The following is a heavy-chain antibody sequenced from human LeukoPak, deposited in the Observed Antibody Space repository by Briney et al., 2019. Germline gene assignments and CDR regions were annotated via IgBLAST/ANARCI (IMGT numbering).Heavy chain of an antibody. CDR3: ARVGVTAATADY. D-gene: IGHD6-25*01. Sequence: SVNVSCKASGGTFSSYAISWVRQAPGQGLEWMGGIIPIFGTANYAQKFQGRLTVTSDTSTSTVYMELNSLRSEDTAVYFCARVGVTAATADYWGQGTLVTVSS. CDR1: GGTFSSYA. V-gene: IGHV1-69*05. CDR2: IIPIFGTA. J-gene: IGHJ4*02.